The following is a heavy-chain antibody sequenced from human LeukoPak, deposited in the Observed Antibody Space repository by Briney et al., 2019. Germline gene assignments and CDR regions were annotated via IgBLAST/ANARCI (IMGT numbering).Heavy chain of an antibody. Sequence: GGSLRLSCAASGFTFSSYGMHWVRQAPGKGLEWVAFIRYDGSNKYYADSVKGRFTISRDNSKNTLYLQMNSLRAEDTAVYYCAKDEGRGIYYDSISAFDIWGQGTMVTVSS. CDR1: GFTFSSYG. CDR2: IRYDGSNK. D-gene: IGHD3-22*01. V-gene: IGHV3-30*02. CDR3: AKDEGRGIYYDSISAFDI. J-gene: IGHJ3*02.